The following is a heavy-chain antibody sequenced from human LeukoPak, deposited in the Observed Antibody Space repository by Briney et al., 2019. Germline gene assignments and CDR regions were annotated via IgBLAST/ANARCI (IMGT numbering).Heavy chain of an antibody. Sequence: PSETLSLTCTVSGGSMSGHYWTWLRQPPGKGLEWIGYFYKGAMTNQNPSLSSRVSMSMDTSKNQLSLTPTSVTAADTAVYYCARPRTILGVVIGRHYIELWGTGTTVTVSS. D-gene: IGHD3-3*01. CDR1: GGSMSGHY. CDR2: FYKGAMT. CDR3: ARPRTILGVVIGRHYIEL. J-gene: IGHJ6*03. V-gene: IGHV4-4*09.